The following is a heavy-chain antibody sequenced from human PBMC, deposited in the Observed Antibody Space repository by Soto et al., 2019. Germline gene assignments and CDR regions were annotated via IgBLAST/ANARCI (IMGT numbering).Heavy chain of an antibody. CDR2: IAWDDDK. CDR1: GFSLSTSGVG. V-gene: IGHV2-5*02. Sequence: QITLKESGPTLVKPTQTLTLTCTFSGFSLSTSGVGAGWIRQPPGKALEWLALIAWDDDKRYRPSLKSRVTSTKDTAKNQVVLTMTNMDPVDTATYYCAHRRPGQLPLAWYFDLWGRGTLVTVSS. D-gene: IGHD2-2*01. CDR3: AHRRPGQLPLAWYFDL. J-gene: IGHJ2*01.